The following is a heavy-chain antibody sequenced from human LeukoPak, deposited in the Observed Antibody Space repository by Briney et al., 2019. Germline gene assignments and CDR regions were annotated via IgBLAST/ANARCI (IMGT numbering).Heavy chain of an antibody. Sequence: PSETLSLTCAVYGGSFSGYYWSWIRQPPGKGLEWIGEINHSGSTNYNPSLKSRVTISVDTSKNQFSLKLSSVTAADTAVYYCARIIAAAWDDAFDIWGQGTMVTVSS. V-gene: IGHV4-34*01. CDR2: INHSGST. CDR1: GGSFSGYY. CDR3: ARIIAAAWDDAFDI. J-gene: IGHJ3*02. D-gene: IGHD6-13*01.